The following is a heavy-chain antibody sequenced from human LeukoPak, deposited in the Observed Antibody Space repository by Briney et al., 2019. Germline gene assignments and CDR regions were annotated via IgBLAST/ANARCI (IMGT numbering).Heavy chain of an antibody. D-gene: IGHD2-15*01. CDR1: GFTVSSNY. CDR2: MYSVGGST. Sequence: GGSLRLSCAASGFTVSSNYMSWVRQAPGKGLEWVSAMYSVGGSTFYADSVKGRFTISRDNAKNTLYLQMNSLRAEDTAVYYCARDTLGGIAHDWGQGTLVTVSS. J-gene: IGHJ4*02. CDR3: ARDTLGGIAHD. V-gene: IGHV3-53*01.